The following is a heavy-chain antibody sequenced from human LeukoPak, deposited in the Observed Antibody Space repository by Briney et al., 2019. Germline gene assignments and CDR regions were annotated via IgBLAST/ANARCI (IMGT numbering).Heavy chain of an antibody. D-gene: IGHD3-22*01. CDR1: GGTFSSYA. Sequence: SVKVSCKASGGTFSSYAISWVRQAPGQGLEWMGRIIPILGIANYAQKFQGRVTITADKSTSTAYMELSSLRSEDTAVYYCARDINYYDSSGYYYLDAFDIWGQGTMVTVSS. CDR2: IIPILGIA. V-gene: IGHV1-69*04. CDR3: ARDINYYDSSGYYYLDAFDI. J-gene: IGHJ3*02.